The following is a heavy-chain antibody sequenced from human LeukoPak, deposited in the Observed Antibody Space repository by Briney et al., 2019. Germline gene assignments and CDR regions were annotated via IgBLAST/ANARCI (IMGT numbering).Heavy chain of an antibody. CDR3: ARGTYYDYVWGSSLGDS. J-gene: IGHJ5*01. CDR1: GFTFSSYS. D-gene: IGHD3-16*01. V-gene: IGHV3-21*01. Sequence: GGSLRLSCAASGFTFSSYSMNWVRQAPGKGLEWVSSISSSSSYIYYADSVKGRFTISRDNAKNSLYLQMNSLGAEDTDVYYCARGTYYDYVWGSSLGDSWGQGTLVTVSS. CDR2: ISSSSSYI.